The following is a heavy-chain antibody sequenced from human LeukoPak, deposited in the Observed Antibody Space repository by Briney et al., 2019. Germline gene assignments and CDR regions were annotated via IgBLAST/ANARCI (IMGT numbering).Heavy chain of an antibody. CDR2: IYSGGST. CDR1: GFTVSSNY. Sequence: GGSLRLSCAASGFTVSSNYMSWVRQAPGKGLEWVSVIYSGGSTYYADSVKGRFTISRDNSKNTLYLQMNSLRAEDTAVYYCARGGYYYDSSGNFDYWGQGTLVTVSS. CDR3: ARGGYYYDSSGNFDY. D-gene: IGHD3-22*01. V-gene: IGHV3-66*01. J-gene: IGHJ4*02.